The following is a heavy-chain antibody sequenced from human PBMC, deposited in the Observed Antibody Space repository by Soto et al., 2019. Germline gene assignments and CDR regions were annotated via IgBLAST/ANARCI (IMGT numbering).Heavy chain of an antibody. V-gene: IGHV4-38-2*02. Sequence: SETLSLTCLVSGFSISSPYSWGWIRQPPGKGLEWICSISHTGTTSYSPSITSRVSISVDTSKNQVSLKLTSVTAADTAVYFCARVTMVIRDSDHFGVDVWGHGTTVTVSS. CDR2: ISHTGTT. CDR3: ARVTMVIRDSDHFGVDV. D-gene: IGHD4-17*01. CDR1: GFSISSPYS. J-gene: IGHJ6*02.